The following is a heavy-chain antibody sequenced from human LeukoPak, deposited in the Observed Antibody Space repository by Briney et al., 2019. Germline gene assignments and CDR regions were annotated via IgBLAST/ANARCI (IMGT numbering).Heavy chain of an antibody. CDR1: GYNFASHW. V-gene: IGHV5-51*01. CDR3: ARGDTSSWSFDY. D-gene: IGHD6-13*01. CDR2: IYPGVSHT. Sequence: GESLKISCKGTGYNFASHWIGWVRRMPGKGLEWMGIIYPGVSHTRYSPSFQGQVIISADKSISTAYLQWSSLRASDTAMYYCARGDTSSWSFDYWGQGTLVTVSS. J-gene: IGHJ4*02.